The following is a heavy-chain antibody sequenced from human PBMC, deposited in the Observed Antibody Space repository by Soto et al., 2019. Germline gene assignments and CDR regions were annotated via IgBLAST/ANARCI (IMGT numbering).Heavy chain of an antibody. Sequence: GSLRLSCAASGVAFSSYSMNWVRQAPGKVLECVSSISSSSSYIYYADAVKGRFTISRDNAKNSLYLQMNSLRAEDTAVYYCAREGYGDPILDYWGQRTLVTVSS. CDR3: AREGYGDPILDY. CDR2: ISSSSSYI. J-gene: IGHJ4*02. D-gene: IGHD4-17*01. V-gene: IGHV3-21*01. CDR1: GVAFSSYS.